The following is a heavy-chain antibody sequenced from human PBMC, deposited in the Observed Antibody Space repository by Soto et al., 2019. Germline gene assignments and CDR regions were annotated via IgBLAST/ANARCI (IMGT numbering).Heavy chain of an antibody. V-gene: IGHV1-69*01. CDR3: ARVSRDCSSTSCYLSFLFDY. CDR1: GGTFSSYA. D-gene: IGHD2-2*01. Sequence: QVQLVQSGAEVKKPGSSVKVSCKASGGTFSSYAISWVRQAPGQGLEWMGGIIPIFGTANYAQKFQGRVTITADESTSTAYMELSSLRSEDTAVYYCARVSRDCSSTSCYLSFLFDYWGQGTLVTVSS. J-gene: IGHJ4*02. CDR2: IIPIFGTA.